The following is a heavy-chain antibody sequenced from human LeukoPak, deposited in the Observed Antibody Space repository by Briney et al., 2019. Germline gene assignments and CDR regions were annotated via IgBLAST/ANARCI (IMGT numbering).Heavy chain of an antibody. D-gene: IGHD3-22*01. J-gene: IGHJ4*02. CDR2: ISYDGSNK. CDR1: GFTFSSYG. V-gene: IGHV3-30*18. Sequence: PGGSLRLSRAASGFTFSSYGMHWVRQAPGKGLEWVAVISYDGSNKYYADSVKGRFTISRDNSKNTLYLQMNSLRAEDTAVYYCAKEIQEMGYYYDSSGLPDWGQGTLVTVSS. CDR3: AKEIQEMGYYYDSSGLPD.